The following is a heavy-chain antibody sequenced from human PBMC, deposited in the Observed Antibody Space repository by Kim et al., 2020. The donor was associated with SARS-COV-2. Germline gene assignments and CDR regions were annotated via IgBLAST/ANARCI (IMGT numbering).Heavy chain of an antibody. CDR1: GFTFSSYS. D-gene: IGHD2-21*01. Sequence: GGSLRLSCAASGFTFSSYSMNWVRQAPGKGLEWVSSISSSSSYIYYADSVKGRFTISRDNAKNSLYLQMNSLRAEDTAVYYCARDDSGGWYFDLWGRGTLVTVSS. CDR2: ISSSSSYI. V-gene: IGHV3-21*01. J-gene: IGHJ2*01. CDR3: ARDDSGGWYFDL.